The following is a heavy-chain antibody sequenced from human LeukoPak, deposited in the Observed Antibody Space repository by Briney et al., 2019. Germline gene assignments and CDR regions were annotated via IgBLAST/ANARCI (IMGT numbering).Heavy chain of an antibody. V-gene: IGHV4-34*01. CDR3: ARGKRYYYGSGSYYSLKQYYYGMDV. Sequence: SETLSLTCAVYGGSFSGYYWSWIRQPPGKGLEWIGEINHSGSTNYNPSLKSRVTISVDTSKNQFSLKLSSVTAADTAVYYCARGKRYYYGSGSYYSLKQYYYGMDVWGQGTTVTVSS. CDR1: GGSFSGYY. CDR2: INHSGST. J-gene: IGHJ6*02. D-gene: IGHD3-10*01.